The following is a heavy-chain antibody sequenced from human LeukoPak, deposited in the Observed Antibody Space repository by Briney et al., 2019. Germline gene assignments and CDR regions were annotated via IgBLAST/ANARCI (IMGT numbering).Heavy chain of an antibody. CDR2: IYWDDDK. Sequence: SGPTLVKPTQTLTLTCTFSGFSLSTSGVGVGWIRQPPGKALEWLALIYWDDDKRYSPSLKSRLTITKDTSKNQVVLTMTNMDPRNTATYYRAHSSHSSSQQRATFHYWGQGTLVTVSS. CDR3: AHSSHSSSQQRATFHY. D-gene: IGHD6-13*01. J-gene: IGHJ4*02. V-gene: IGHV2-5*02. CDR1: GFSLSTSGVG.